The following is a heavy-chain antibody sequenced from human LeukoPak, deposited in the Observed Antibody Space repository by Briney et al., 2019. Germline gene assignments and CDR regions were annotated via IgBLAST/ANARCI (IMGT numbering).Heavy chain of an antibody. V-gene: IGHV1-69*13. J-gene: IGHJ4*02. Sequence: SVKVSCKASGGTFSSYAISWVRQAPGQGLEWMGGIIPIFGTANYAQKFQGRVTITADESTSTAYMELSSLRSEDTAVYYCAKEPPYHDFLSGHYYLDYWGQGTLVTVSS. CDR3: AKEPPYHDFLSGHYYLDY. CDR1: GGTFSSYA. CDR2: IIPIFGTA. D-gene: IGHD3-3*01.